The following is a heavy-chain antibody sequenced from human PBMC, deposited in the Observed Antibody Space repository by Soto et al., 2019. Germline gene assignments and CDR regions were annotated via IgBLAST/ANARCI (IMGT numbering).Heavy chain of an antibody. J-gene: IGHJ5*02. CDR3: ARDLGSTDGWFDP. V-gene: IGHV1-3*01. D-gene: IGHD4-17*01. Sequence: KFQGRVTITRDTSASTAYMELSSLRSEDTAVYYCARDLGSTDGWFDPWGQGTLVTVSS.